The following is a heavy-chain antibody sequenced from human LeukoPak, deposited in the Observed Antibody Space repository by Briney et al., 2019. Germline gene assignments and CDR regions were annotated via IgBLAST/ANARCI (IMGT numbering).Heavy chain of an antibody. V-gene: IGHV1-18*01. Sequence: GASVKVSCKASGYTFTSYGISWVRQAPGQGLEWMGWISAYNGNTNYAQKLQGRVTMTTDTSTSTAYMELRRLRSDDTAVYYCARGEQLLAALGTDYWAQGTLVTVSS. J-gene: IGHJ4*02. CDR3: ARGEQLLAALGTDY. CDR2: ISAYNGNT. D-gene: IGHD6-19*01. CDR1: GYTFTSYG.